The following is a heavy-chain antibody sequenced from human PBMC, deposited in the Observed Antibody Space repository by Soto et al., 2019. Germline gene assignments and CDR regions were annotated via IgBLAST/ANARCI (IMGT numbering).Heavy chain of an antibody. D-gene: IGHD3-22*01. V-gene: IGHV4-39*01. J-gene: IGHJ6*02. CDR2: IYYSGST. Sequence: LSLTCTVSGGSISSSSYYWGWIRQPPGKGLEWIGSIYYSGSTYYNPSLKSRVTISVDTSKNQFSLKLSSVTAADTAVYYCARRSYYDSSVYYYYYYGMDVWGQGTTVTVSS. CDR1: GGSISSSSYY. CDR3: ARRSYYDSSVYYYYYYGMDV.